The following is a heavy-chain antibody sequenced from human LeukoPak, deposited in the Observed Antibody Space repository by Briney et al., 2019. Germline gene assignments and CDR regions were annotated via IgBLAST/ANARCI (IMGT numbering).Heavy chain of an antibody. J-gene: IGHJ4*02. D-gene: IGHD5-12*01. Sequence: PSETLSLTCTVSGGSISSYYWSWIRQPPGKGPEWIGYIYYSGSTNYNPSLKSRVTISVDTSKNQFSLKLSSVTAADTAVYYCAFWTQSGSGDYWGQGTLVTVSS. CDR1: GGSISSYY. CDR2: IYYSGST. V-gene: IGHV4-59*01. CDR3: AFWTQSGSGDY.